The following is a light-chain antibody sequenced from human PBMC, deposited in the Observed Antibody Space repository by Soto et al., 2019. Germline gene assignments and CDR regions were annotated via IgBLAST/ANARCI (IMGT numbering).Light chain of an antibody. CDR3: QQYGGSPLLT. Sequence: EIVLTQSPGTLSLSPGERATLSCRASQSVSSSYLAWYQQKPGQAPRLLIYGASTRATDIPDRFSGSGSGTDFTLTISGLEPEDFAVYYCQQYGGSPLLTFGGGTKVEIK. J-gene: IGKJ4*01. CDR2: GAS. V-gene: IGKV3-20*01. CDR1: QSVSSSY.